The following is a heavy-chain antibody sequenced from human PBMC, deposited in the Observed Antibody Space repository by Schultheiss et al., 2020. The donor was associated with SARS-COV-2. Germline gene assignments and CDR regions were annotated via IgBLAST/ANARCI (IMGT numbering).Heavy chain of an antibody. CDR1: GFSFSNYG. CDR3: ARVGFARALGFDY. J-gene: IGHJ4*02. V-gene: IGHV3-30*03. D-gene: IGHD5-12*01. Sequence: GGSLRLSCAASGFSFSNYGFHWVRQAPGKGLEWVALISIDGSEKYYADSVKGRFTISRDNSKNTLHLQMNSLRAEDTAVYYCARVGFARALGFDYWGQGTLVTVSS. CDR2: ISIDGSEK.